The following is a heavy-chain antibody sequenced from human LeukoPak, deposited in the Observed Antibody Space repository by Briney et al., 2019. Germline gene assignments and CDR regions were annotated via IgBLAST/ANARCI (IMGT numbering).Heavy chain of an antibody. CDR2: ISAYNGNT. V-gene: IGHV1-18*01. CDR1: GYTFTSYG. CDR3: ARGGPYYDILTGYPDYYYGMDV. J-gene: IGHJ6*02. D-gene: IGHD3-9*01. Sequence: ASVKVSCKASGYTFTSYGISWVRQAPGQGLEWMGWISAYNGNTNYAQKLQGRVTMTTDTSTSTAYMGLGSLRSDDTAVYYCARGGPYYDILTGYPDYYYGMDVWGQGTTVTVSS.